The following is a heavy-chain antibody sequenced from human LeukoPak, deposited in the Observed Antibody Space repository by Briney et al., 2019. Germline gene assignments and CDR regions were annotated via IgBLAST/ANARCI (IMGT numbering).Heavy chain of an antibody. CDR3: ARNKLGISEKYMDV. J-gene: IGHJ6*03. Sequence: GGSLRLSCAASGFTFSSYWMSWLRQAPGKELKWVANIKQDGSEKYYVDSVKGRFTISRDNAKNSLYLQMNSLRAEDTAGYYCARNKLGISEKYMDVWGKGTTVTISS. CDR1: GFTFSSYW. CDR2: IKQDGSEK. D-gene: IGHD7-27*01. V-gene: IGHV3-7*01.